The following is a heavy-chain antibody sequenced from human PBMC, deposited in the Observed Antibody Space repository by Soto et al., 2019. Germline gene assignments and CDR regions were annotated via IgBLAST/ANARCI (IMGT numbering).Heavy chain of an antibody. CDR1: GFTFSSYG. Sequence: QVQLVESGGGVVQPGRSLRLSCAASGFTFSSYGMHWVRQAPGKGLEWVAVISYDGSNKYYADSVKGRFTISRDNSKNTLYRQMNSLRAEDTAVYYCAKDWEYCGGDCYAQGDAFDIWGQGTMVTVSS. V-gene: IGHV3-30*18. CDR3: AKDWEYCGGDCYAQGDAFDI. CDR2: ISYDGSNK. J-gene: IGHJ3*02. D-gene: IGHD2-21*01.